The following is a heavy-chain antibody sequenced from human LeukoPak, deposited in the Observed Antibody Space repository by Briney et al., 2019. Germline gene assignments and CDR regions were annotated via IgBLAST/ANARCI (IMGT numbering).Heavy chain of an antibody. Sequence: GASVKVSCKASGYTFTGYYMHWVRQAPGQGLEWMGWINPNSGGTNYAQKFQGRGTMNRETSISPAYMELSRLRSDDTAVYYCARSIHFDRLFDYWGQGTLVTVSS. J-gene: IGHJ4*02. CDR3: ARSIHFDRLFDY. V-gene: IGHV1-2*02. CDR2: INPNSGGT. D-gene: IGHD3-9*01. CDR1: GYTFTGYY.